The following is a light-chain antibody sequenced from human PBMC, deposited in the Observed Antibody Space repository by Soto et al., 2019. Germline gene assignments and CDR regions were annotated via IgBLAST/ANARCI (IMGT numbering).Light chain of an antibody. CDR1: SSNIGSHT. Sequence: QSVLTQPPSASGTPGQRITISCSGSSSNIGSHTVNWHQQVPGTAPKLLIYSNNERPSGVPDQFSGSKSGTSASLAISGLQSGDEADYYCAAWDDSLNGVIFGGGTQLTVL. J-gene: IGLJ2*01. V-gene: IGLV1-44*01. CDR2: SNN. CDR3: AAWDDSLNGVI.